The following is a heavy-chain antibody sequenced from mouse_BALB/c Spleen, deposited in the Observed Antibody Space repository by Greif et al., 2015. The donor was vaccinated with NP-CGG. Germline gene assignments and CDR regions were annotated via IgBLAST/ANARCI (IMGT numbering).Heavy chain of an antibody. CDR3: ATGFAY. CDR2: INSNGGST. CDR1: GFTFSSYG. J-gene: IGHJ3*01. V-gene: IGHV5-6-3*01. Sequence: EVKLMESGGGLVQPEGSLKLSCAASGFTFSSYGMSWVRQTPDKRLELVATINSNGGSTYYPDSVKGRFTISRDNAKNTLYLQMSSLKSEDTAMYYCATGFAYWGQGTLVTVSA.